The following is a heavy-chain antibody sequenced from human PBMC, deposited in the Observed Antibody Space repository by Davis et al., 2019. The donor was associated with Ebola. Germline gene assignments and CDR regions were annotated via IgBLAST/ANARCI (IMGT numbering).Heavy chain of an antibody. J-gene: IGHJ6*02. D-gene: IGHD3-16*02. Sequence: GGSLRLSCAASGFTLSNYYMSWVRQAPGKGLEWLSYSSSSGSETIYADSVKGRFTVSRDNAQNSLYLQMNSLRAEDTAVYYCARENYVWGSYRYITEGGSPVIHYGMDVWGQGTTVTVSS. CDR3: ARENYVWGSYRYITEGGSPVIHYGMDV. CDR2: SSSSGSET. CDR1: GFTLSNYY. V-gene: IGHV3-11*06.